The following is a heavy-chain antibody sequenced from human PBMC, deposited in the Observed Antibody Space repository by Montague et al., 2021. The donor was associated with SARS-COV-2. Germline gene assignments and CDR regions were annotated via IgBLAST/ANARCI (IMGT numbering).Heavy chain of an antibody. Sequence: SVKVSCKASAYTFTSFDIHWVRQAPGQGLEWMGWVNPNSANSGYAQKFQGRVTMTRNIAVSTAYMELSSLRSEDTAVYYCARDPDDDSQGAFDIWGQGTMVTVSS. V-gene: IGHV1-8*01. CDR2: VNPNSANS. J-gene: IGHJ3*02. CDR3: ARDPDDDSQGAFDI. CDR1: AYTFTSFD. D-gene: IGHD3-22*01.